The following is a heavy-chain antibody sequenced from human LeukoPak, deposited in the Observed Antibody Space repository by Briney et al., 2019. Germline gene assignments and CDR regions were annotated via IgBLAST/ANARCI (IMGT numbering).Heavy chain of an antibody. CDR3: ARVGYYNDSSGYENYYYYMDV. Sequence: GGSLRLSCAAPGFTFSSYDIHWVRQAAGKGQGWVSGITRGGDTYYADSVKGRFTISRDNAKNSLYLQMNSLRAEDTAVYYCARVGYYNDSSGYENYYYYMDVGGKGTTVTVSS. D-gene: IGHD3-22*01. J-gene: IGHJ6*03. CDR1: GFTFSSYD. V-gene: IGHV3-13*01. CDR2: ITRGGDT.